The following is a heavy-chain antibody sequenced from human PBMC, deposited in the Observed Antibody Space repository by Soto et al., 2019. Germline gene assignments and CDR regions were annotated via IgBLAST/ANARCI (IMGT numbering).Heavy chain of an antibody. CDR1: GYTFTSYA. V-gene: IGHV1-3*01. D-gene: IGHD3-22*01. J-gene: IGHJ3*02. Sequence: ASVKVSCQTSGYTFTSYAMHWVRQAPGQRLEWMGWINAGNGNTKYSQKFQGRVTITRDTSASTAYMELSSLRSEDTAVYYCARSATYYYDSSGYYHIWGQGTMVTVSS. CDR3: ARSATYYYDSSGYYHI. CDR2: INAGNGNT.